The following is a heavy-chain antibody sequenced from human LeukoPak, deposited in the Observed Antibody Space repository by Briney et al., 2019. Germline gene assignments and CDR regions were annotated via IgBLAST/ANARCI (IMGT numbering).Heavy chain of an antibody. Sequence: PGGSLRLSCAASGFTFSSYSMNWVRQAPGKGLEWVSSISSSSSYIYYADSVKGRFTISRDNAKNSLYLQMNSLRAEDTAVYYCARDPNYSSGWYFYWGQGTLVTVSS. CDR3: ARDPNYSSGWYFY. J-gene: IGHJ4*02. D-gene: IGHD6-19*01. V-gene: IGHV3-21*01. CDR2: ISSSSSYI. CDR1: GFTFSSYS.